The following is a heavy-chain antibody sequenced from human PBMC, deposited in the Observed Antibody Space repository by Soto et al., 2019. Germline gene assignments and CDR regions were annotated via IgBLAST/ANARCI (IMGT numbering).Heavy chain of an antibody. V-gene: IGHV3-15*01. D-gene: IGHD6-19*01. CDR1: GFTFNNAW. CDR3: TTVDAVVLN. Sequence: GGSLRLSCAASGFTFNNAWMSWVLQAPGGGLEWVGRIKRNIDGGTTDYAAPVKGRFAISRDDSNSILYLQMNSLKSEDTAVYYCTTVDAVVLNWGQGILVTVSS. J-gene: IGHJ4*02. CDR2: IKRNIDGGTT.